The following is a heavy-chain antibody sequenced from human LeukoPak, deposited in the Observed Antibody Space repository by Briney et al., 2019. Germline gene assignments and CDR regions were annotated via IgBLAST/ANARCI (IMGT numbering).Heavy chain of an antibody. V-gene: IGHV4-34*01. D-gene: IGHD1-26*01. CDR2: INHSGST. J-gene: IGHJ6*03. CDR1: GGSFSGYY. CDR3: ARAQWSGSYSGYYYYMDV. Sequence: SETLSLTCAVYGGSFSGYYWSWIRQPPGKGLEWIGEINHSGSTNYNPSLKSRVTISVDTSKNQFSLKLSSVTAADTAVYYCARAQWSGSYSGYYYYMDVWGKGTTVTVSS.